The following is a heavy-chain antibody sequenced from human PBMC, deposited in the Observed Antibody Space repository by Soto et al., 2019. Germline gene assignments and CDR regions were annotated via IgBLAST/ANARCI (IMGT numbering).Heavy chain of an antibody. D-gene: IGHD3-22*01. CDR2: IYTSGST. Sequence: QVQLQESGPGLVKPSETLSLTCTVSGGSISSYYWSWIRQPAGKGLEWIGRIYTSGSTNSNPSLKSRVTLSVDTSKNQFSLKLSSVTAADTAVYYCARGQPYYYASSGYGVDHWYFDLWGRGTLVTVSS. V-gene: IGHV4-4*07. J-gene: IGHJ2*01. CDR1: GGSISSYY. CDR3: ARGQPYYYASSGYGVDHWYFDL.